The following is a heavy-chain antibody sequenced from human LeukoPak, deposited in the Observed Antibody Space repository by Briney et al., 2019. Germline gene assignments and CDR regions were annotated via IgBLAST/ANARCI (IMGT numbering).Heavy chain of an antibody. CDR1: GYTFASYG. J-gene: IGHJ5*02. D-gene: IGHD2-8*01. CDR3: ARDGWSLGP. CDR2: ISVYSGNT. V-gene: IGHV1-18*01. Sequence: GASVKVSCKASGYTFASYGVSWVRQAPGQGPEWMAWISVYSGNTKYAQKSQDRVTLTADTSTSTVYMELRSLRSDDTAVYYCARDGWSLGPWGQGTLVTVSS.